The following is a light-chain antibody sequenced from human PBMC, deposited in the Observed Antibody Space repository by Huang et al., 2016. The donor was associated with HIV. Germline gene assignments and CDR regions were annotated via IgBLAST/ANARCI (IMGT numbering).Light chain of an antibody. J-gene: IGKJ1*01. CDR2: GAS. Sequence: EIVLTQSPSTLSLSPGERATLSCRASQSVSSSYLTWYQQKPGQAPRLLIYGASNRATGIPDRFSGSGSGPDFTLTISRLEPEDFAVYYCQQYGSSPPWTFGQGTKVEIK. V-gene: IGKV3-20*01. CDR3: QQYGSSPPWT. CDR1: QSVSSSY.